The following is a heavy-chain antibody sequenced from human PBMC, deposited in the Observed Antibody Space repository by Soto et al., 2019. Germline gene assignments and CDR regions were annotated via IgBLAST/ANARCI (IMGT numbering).Heavy chain of an antibody. D-gene: IGHD6-19*01. J-gene: IGHJ6*02. Sequence: GSLRLSCAASGFTFSDYGLHWVRQAPGNRLEWVAVIACDGTNTYYTYSVKGRFTIDKYDSRNTLFLDINRLRTENTAVYYWARPSTSGRTAYYYGMGGRGQGSTVTVSS. CDR3: ARPSTSGRTAYYYGMGG. CDR1: GFTFSDYG. V-gene: IGHV3-30*03. CDR2: IACDGTNT.